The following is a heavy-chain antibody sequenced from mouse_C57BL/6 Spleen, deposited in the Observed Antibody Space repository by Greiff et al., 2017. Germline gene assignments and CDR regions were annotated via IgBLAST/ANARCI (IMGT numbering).Heavy chain of an antibody. CDR3: VRHRPYYFDY. Sequence: EVQLVESGGGLVQPKGSLKLSCAASGFSFNTYAMNWVRQAPGKGLEWVARIRSKSNNYATYYADSVKDRFTISRDDSESMLYLQMNNLKTEDTAMYYCVRHRPYYFDYWGQGTTLTVSS. J-gene: IGHJ2*01. CDR2: IRSKSNNYAT. V-gene: IGHV10-1*01. CDR1: GFSFNTYA.